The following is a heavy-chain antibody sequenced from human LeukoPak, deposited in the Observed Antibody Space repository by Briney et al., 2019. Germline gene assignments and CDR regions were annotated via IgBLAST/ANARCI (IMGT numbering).Heavy chain of an antibody. Sequence: ASVKVSCKAAGYAFTSYDINWVRQATGQGLEWMGWMNPNSGNTGYAQKVQVRVTMTRNTAISTAYMELRRLRSEDTAVYYCAGVLRFLEWLLLDPWGQGNLVTVSS. CDR2: MNPNSGNT. CDR3: AGVLRFLEWLLLDP. J-gene: IGHJ5*02. V-gene: IGHV1-8*01. D-gene: IGHD3-3*01. CDR1: GYAFTSYD.